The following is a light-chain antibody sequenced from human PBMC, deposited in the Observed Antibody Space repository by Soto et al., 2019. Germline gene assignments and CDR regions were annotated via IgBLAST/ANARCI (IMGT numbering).Light chain of an antibody. CDR1: QDISNY. Sequence: DIQMTPSPSSLSASVGDRVTITCQASQDISNYLNWYQQKPGKAPKLLIYEASNLETGGTSRLSGSGSGTDFTYTISSLLPEDSATYYCQEDDNRPFTFGPGTKVDI. V-gene: IGKV1-33*01. CDR2: EAS. J-gene: IGKJ3*01. CDR3: QEDDNRPFT.